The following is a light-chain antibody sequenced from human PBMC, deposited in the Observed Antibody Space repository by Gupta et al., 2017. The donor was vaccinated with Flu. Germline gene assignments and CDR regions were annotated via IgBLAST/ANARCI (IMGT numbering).Light chain of an antibody. CDR2: RNS. CDR3: ASSDDRMSGQV. V-gene: IGLV1-47*01. Sequence: RATISCAGTSSKVGSNDVYSYQHSTAAAPKLLMYRNSQRSSVVPDRFSGSKYATSATVASSGLRAEDEADYYCASSDDRMSGQVFGGGTKLTVL. CDR1: SSKVGSND. J-gene: IGLJ3*02.